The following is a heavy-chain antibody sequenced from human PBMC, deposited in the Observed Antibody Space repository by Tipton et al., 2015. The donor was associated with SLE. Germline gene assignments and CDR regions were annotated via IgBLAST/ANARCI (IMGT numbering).Heavy chain of an antibody. D-gene: IGHD1-26*01. V-gene: IGHV3-11*01. J-gene: IGHJ6*02. Sequence: SLRLSCTASGFTFSDYDMSWIRQAPGKGLEWVSYISGSISSSARTIKYIDSVKGRFTISRDNAKKSLYLQMNSLRAEDTAVYFCARERPPTYRNSTYYGLDVWGQGTTVTVSS. CDR1: GFTFSDYD. CDR3: ARERPPTYRNSTYYGLDV. CDR2: ISGSISSSARTI.